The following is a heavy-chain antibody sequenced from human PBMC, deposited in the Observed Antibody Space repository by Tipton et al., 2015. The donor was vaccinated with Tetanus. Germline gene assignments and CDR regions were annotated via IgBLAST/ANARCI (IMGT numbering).Heavy chain of an antibody. CDR3: ARLGDPQRYFDWRNSF. D-gene: IGHD3-9*01. V-gene: IGHV4-4*02. CDR2: MYDSGLT. J-gene: IGHJ4*02. Sequence: TLSLTCAVSGGSISSSKLWSWVRQPPGKGLEWVGEMYDSGLTNHNPSLKSRVTISIDKSKNHFSLELSSVTAADTAVYYCARLGDPQRYFDWRNSFWGPGTLVTVSS. CDR1: GGSISSSKL.